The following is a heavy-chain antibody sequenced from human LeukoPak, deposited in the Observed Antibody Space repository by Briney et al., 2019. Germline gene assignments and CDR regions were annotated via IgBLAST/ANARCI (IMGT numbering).Heavy chain of an antibody. Sequence: PGGSLRLSCAASGFTFSGYTMNWVRQAPGKGLEWVSSISSSSGYIYYAASVKGRFTISRDNAKNSLYLQMNSLKPEDTAVYFCTTDLRWEFPPPGYWGQGTLVTVSS. D-gene: IGHD3-10*01. CDR1: GFTFSGYT. J-gene: IGHJ4*02. CDR2: ISSSSGYI. V-gene: IGHV3-21*03. CDR3: TTDLRWEFPPPGY.